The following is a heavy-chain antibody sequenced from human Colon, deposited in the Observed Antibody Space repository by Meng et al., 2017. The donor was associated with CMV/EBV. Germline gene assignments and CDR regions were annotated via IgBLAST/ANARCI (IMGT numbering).Heavy chain of an antibody. D-gene: IGHD3-3*01. CDR1: GFTFSSYA. V-gene: IGHV3-23*01. J-gene: IGHJ4*02. Sequence: GESLKISYAASGFTFSSYAMSWVRQAPGKGLEWVSAISGSGGSTYYADSVKGRFTISRDNSKNTLYLQMNSLRAEDTAVYYCAKDRYYDFWSGFDYWGQGTLVTVSS. CDR3: AKDRYYDFWSGFDY. CDR2: ISGSGGST.